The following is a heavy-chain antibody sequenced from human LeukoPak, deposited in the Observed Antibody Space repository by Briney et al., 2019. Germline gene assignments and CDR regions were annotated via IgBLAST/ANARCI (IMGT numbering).Heavy chain of an antibody. CDR2: IDSHNGDR. CDR1: GYSFVFFG. D-gene: IGHD3-10*01. V-gene: IGHV1-18*01. CDR3: ARVLKGNYYSGLGTYRWFDS. Sequence: ASVKVSCKASGYSFVFFGVSWVRQAPGQGLEWMGWIDSHNGDRNYADKFQDRVTMTTDTSTTTSYMELRSLGSDDTAVYYCARVLKGNYYSGLGTYRWFDSWGQGTLVTVSS. J-gene: IGHJ5*01.